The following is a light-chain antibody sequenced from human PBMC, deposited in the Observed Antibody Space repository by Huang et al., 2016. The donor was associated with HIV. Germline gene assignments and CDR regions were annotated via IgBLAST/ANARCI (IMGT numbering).Light chain of an antibody. CDR1: QSVGNY. V-gene: IGKV3-11*01. Sequence: IVLTQSPATLSWYPGERVTLSCRASQSVGNYISWYQQHPGQSPKLLIYDTSKRAPGTPGRFSGSGSGTDFTLTISSLESEDFAVYYCQQRISGVTFGGGTKVQVK. CDR2: DTS. J-gene: IGKJ4*01. CDR3: QQRISGVT.